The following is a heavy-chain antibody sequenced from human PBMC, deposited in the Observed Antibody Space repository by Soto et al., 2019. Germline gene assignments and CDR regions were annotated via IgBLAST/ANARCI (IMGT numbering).Heavy chain of an antibody. CDR2: ISANNGNT. J-gene: IGHJ4*02. V-gene: IGHV1-18*01. CDR1: GYTFTNYG. CDR3: ARDRGSDALDY. D-gene: IGHD3-16*01. Sequence: QVQLVQSGAEVKKPGASVKVSCKASGYTFTNYGISWVRQAPGQGLEWMGWISANNGNTNYEQKLQGRVTMTTDTTPSTADMELRSLRSDDTAVYYCARDRGSDALDYWGQGTLVTVSS.